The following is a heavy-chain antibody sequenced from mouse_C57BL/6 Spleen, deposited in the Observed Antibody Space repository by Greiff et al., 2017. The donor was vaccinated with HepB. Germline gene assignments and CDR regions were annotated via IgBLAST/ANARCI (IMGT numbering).Heavy chain of an antibody. CDR1: GFNIKDDY. CDR2: IDPENGDT. CDR3: TTSAYDYDGPFAY. J-gene: IGHJ3*01. V-gene: IGHV14-4*01. Sequence: EVQLQQSGAELVRPGASVKLSCTASGFNIKDDYMHWVKQRPEQGLEWIGWIDPENGDTEYASKFQGKATITADTSSNTAYLQLSSLTSEDTAVYYCTTSAYDYDGPFAYWGQGTLVTVSA. D-gene: IGHD2-4*01.